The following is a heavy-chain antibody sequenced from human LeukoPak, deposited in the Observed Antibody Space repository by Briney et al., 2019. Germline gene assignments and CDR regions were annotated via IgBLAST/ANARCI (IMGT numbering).Heavy chain of an antibody. V-gene: IGHV4-38-2*02. Sequence: PSETLSHTCTVSGYSISSGYYWGWIRQPPGKGLEWIGSIYHSGSTYYNPSLKSRVTISVDTSKNQFSLKLSSVTAADTAVYYCARVQGWFDPWGQGTLVTVSS. CDR1: GYSISSGYY. CDR2: IYHSGST. CDR3: ARVQGWFDP. J-gene: IGHJ5*02. D-gene: IGHD1-1*01.